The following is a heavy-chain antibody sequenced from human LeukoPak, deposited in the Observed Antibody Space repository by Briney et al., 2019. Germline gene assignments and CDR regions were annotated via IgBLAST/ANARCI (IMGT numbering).Heavy chain of an antibody. CDR2: INPNSGGT. CDR3: ARSGHRDGYNYGY. D-gene: IGHD5-24*01. J-gene: IGHJ4*02. CDR1: GYTFTGYY. Sequence: ASVKVSCKASGYTFTGYYMHWVRQAPGQGLEWMGWINPNSGGTNYAQKFQGRVTMTRDTSISTAYMELSSLRSEDTAVYYCARSGHRDGYNYGYWGQGTLVTVSS. V-gene: IGHV1-2*02.